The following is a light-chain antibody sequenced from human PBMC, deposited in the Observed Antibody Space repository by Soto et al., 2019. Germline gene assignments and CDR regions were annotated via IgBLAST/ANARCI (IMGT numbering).Light chain of an antibody. V-gene: IGLV2-14*02. CDR3: NSYTRNKTRV. CDR2: DVS. CDR1: SSDVGSYNL. Sequence: QSALTQPASVSGSPGQSITISCTGTSSDVGSYNLVSWYQQHAGKAPKLMIYDVSNRPSGVSNRFSGSKSGNTASLTISGLQPEDEADYYCNSYTRNKTRVFGGGTQLTVL. J-gene: IGLJ3*02.